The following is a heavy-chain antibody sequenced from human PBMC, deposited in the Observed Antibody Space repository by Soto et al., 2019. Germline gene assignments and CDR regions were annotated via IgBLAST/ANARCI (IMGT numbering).Heavy chain of an antibody. CDR2: IKQDGSEK. CDR3: ASGSGNSRYYYYGVDV. Sequence: AGGSLRLSCAASGFTFSSFWMSWVRQVPGKGLEWVANIKQDGSEKYYLDSVKGRFTISRDNAKNSLYLQMNSLRAEDTALYYCASGSGNSRYYYYGVDVWGQGTTVTVSS. V-gene: IGHV3-7*01. J-gene: IGHJ6*02. CDR1: GFTFSSFW. D-gene: IGHD2-15*01.